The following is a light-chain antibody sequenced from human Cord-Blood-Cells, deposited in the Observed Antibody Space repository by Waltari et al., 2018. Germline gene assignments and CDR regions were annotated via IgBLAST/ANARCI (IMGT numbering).Light chain of an antibody. V-gene: IGKV1-39*01. Sequence: DIQMTQSPSSLSASVGATVTITCRASQNISSYLNWYQQKPGKAPKLLIYAASSLQSGVPSRFSGSGSGTDFTLTISSLQPEDFATYYCQQSYSTTWTFGQGTKVEIK. J-gene: IGKJ1*01. CDR1: QNISSY. CDR3: QQSYSTTWT. CDR2: AAS.